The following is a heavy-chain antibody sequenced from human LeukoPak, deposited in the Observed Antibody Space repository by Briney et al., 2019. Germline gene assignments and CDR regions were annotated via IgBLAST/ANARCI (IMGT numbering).Heavy chain of an antibody. D-gene: IGHD2-15*01. Sequence: GGSLRLSCAASGFTFSSYWMSWVRQAPGKGLEWVANIKQDGSEKYYVDSVKGRFTISRDNAKNSLYLQMNSLRAEDTAVYYCARSPALYCSGGSCYPYYFDYWGQGTLVTVSS. V-gene: IGHV3-7*01. CDR2: IKQDGSEK. CDR1: GFTFSSYW. J-gene: IGHJ4*02. CDR3: ARSPALYCSGGSCYPYYFDY.